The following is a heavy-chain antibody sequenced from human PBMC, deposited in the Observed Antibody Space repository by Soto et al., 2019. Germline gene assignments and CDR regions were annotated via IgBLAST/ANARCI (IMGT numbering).Heavy chain of an antibody. V-gene: IGHV3-30-3*01. CDR3: ARTDGGGEQDY. CDR2: ISYDGSNK. D-gene: IGHD1-26*01. J-gene: IGHJ4*02. CDR1: GFTFSSYA. Sequence: QVQLVESGGGVVQPGRSPRLSCAASGFTFSSYAMHWVRQAPGKGLEWVAVISYDGSNKYYADSVKGRFTISRDNSKNTLYLQMNSLRAEDTAVYYCARTDGGGEQDYWGQGTLVTVSS.